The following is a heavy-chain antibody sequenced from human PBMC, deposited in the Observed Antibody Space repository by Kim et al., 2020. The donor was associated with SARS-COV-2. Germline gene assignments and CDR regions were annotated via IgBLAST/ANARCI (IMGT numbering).Heavy chain of an antibody. D-gene: IGHD7-27*01. CDR3: ARGLGTPDY. Sequence: GGSLRLSCAASGFTFRTYDMSWVRQAPGKGLEWVSSIGGSGMPTFYADSVKGRFTISRDNSKGTLYLQMNSLRVEDTALYYCARGLGTPDYWGQGTLVTVSS. J-gene: IGHJ4*02. V-gene: IGHV3-23*01. CDR1: GFTFRTYD. CDR2: IGGSGMPT.